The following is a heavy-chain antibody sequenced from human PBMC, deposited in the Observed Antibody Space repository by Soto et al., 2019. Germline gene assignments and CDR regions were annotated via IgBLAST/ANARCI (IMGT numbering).Heavy chain of an antibody. V-gene: IGHV4-31*03. D-gene: IGHD2-15*01. CDR3: ARRIGTNWFDP. Sequence: NPSETLSLTCTVSGGSISSGGYYWSWIRQHPGKGLEWIGYIYYSGSTYYNPSLKSRVTISVDTSKNQFSLKLSSVTAADTAVYYCARRIGTNWFDPWGQGTLVTVSS. J-gene: IGHJ5*02. CDR2: IYYSGST. CDR1: GGSISSGGYY.